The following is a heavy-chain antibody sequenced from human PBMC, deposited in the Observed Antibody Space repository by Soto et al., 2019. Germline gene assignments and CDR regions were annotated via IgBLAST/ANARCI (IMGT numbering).Heavy chain of an antibody. CDR2: IIPLFGTE. CDR3: ATGFWSGPNAHYFDY. V-gene: IGHV1-69*06. Sequence: QVHLVQSGAEVKKPGSSVKVSCKASGGSFSTYAINWLRQAPGQGLEWMGGIIPLFGTENYAQNFQDRFTFTADKSTTTGYMEVRSLTSEDKAVYYCATGFWSGPNAHYFDYWGQGTLVTVSS. CDR1: GGSFSTYA. D-gene: IGHD3-3*01. J-gene: IGHJ4*01.